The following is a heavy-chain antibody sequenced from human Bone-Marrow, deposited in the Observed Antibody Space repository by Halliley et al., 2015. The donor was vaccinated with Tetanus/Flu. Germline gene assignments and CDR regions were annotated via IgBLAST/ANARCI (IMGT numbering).Heavy chain of an antibody. V-gene: IGHV3-15*07. Sequence: WVGRIKGKSDGGTTDYGAPAKGRFTISRDESKNTLYLQMNNLNIEDTAVYYCSVGVGAFYFECWGQGTLITVSS. CDR3: SVGVGAFYFEC. CDR2: IKGKSDGGTT. D-gene: IGHD1-26*01. J-gene: IGHJ4*02.